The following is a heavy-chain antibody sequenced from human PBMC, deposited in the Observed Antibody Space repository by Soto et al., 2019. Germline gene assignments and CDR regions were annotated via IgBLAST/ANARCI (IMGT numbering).Heavy chain of an antibody. J-gene: IGHJ5*02. CDR1: GGSISSGGYY. CDR2: IYYSGST. CDR3: ARAYSRSWHPCSAP. Sequence: SETLSLTCTVSGGSISSGGYYWSWIRQHPGKGLEWIGYIYYSGSTYYNPSLKSRVTISVDTSKNQFSLKLSSVTAADTAVYYRARAYSRSWHPCSAPWGKGTLVPVTP. V-gene: IGHV4-31*03. D-gene: IGHD6-13*01.